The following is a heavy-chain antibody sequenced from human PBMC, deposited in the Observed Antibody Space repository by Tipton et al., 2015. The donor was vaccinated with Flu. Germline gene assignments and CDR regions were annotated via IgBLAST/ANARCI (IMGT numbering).Heavy chain of an antibody. CDR3: ATTTYYYGSGSHDY. Sequence: TLSLTCTISGDSISSRYYWGWIRQPPGKGLEWIGCVYHGGTTYYNPSLKSRVAISLDTFQNQFSLKLTSVTAADTAVYYCATTTYYYGSGSHDYWGQGTLVTVSS. V-gene: IGHV4-38-2*02. J-gene: IGHJ4*02. CDR2: VYHGGTT. D-gene: IGHD3-10*01. CDR1: GDSISSRYY.